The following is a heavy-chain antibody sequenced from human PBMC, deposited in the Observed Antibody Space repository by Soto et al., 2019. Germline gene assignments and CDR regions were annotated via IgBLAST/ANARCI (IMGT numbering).Heavy chain of an antibody. D-gene: IGHD3-22*01. Sequence: GGSLRLSCVASGFTFSSYAMSWVRQVPGKGLQWVSAISGSGDSTYYADSVKGRFTISRDNSKNTLYLQMNSLRAEDTAVYYCAKDQMGYYYDSSGFFWGQGTLVTVSS. J-gene: IGHJ4*02. CDR3: AKDQMGYYYDSSGFF. V-gene: IGHV3-23*01. CDR2: ISGSGDST. CDR1: GFTFSSYA.